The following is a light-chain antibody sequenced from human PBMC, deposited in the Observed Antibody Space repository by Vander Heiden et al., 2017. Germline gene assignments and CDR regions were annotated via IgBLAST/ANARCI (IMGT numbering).Light chain of an antibody. CDR1: QSVSSN. CDR3: QRNNNWPPIT. J-gene: IGKJ5*01. Sequence: ETVMTQSAATMSVSPGERATLSCRASQSVSSNLAWYQQKPGQAPRLLIYGASTRAIGIPARFSDSGYGTEFTLTASSRQSEDFAVYNCQRNNNWPPITLGQGTRLEIK. CDR2: GAS. V-gene: IGKV3-15*01.